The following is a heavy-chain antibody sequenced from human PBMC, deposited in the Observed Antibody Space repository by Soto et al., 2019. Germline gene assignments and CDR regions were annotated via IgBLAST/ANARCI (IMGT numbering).Heavy chain of an antibody. Sequence: GASVKVSCKASGYTFTYRYLHWVRQAPGQALEWMGWITPFNGNTNYAQKFQDRVTITRDRSMSTAYMELSSLRSEDTAMYYCASNLSGGSSKGAFDIWGQGTMVTVSS. CDR2: ITPFNGNT. CDR1: GYTFTYRY. CDR3: ASNLSGGSSKGAFDI. D-gene: IGHD2-15*01. V-gene: IGHV1-45*02. J-gene: IGHJ3*02.